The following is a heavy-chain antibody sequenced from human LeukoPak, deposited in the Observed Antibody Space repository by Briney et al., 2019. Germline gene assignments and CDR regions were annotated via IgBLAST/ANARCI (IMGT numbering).Heavy chain of an antibody. CDR2: IYYSGTT. V-gene: IGHV4-39*01. J-gene: IGHJ4*02. CDR3: AKHYMGSSYNHGLDC. D-gene: IGHD3-10*01. CDR1: GGSISSVNYY. Sequence: PSETLSLTCTVSGGSISSVNYYWGWIRQPPGKGLEWIGSIYYSGTTYYNPSLKSRVTISVDTSKNQFSLKLSSVTAADTALYYCAKHYMGSSYNHGLDCWGQGTLVTVSS.